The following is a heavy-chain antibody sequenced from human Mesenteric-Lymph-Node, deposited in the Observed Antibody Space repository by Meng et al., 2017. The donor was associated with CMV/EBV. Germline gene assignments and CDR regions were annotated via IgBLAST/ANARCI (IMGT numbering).Heavy chain of an antibody. Sequence: SETLSLTCTVSGGSISSSSYYWGWIRQPPGKGLEWIGEINHSGSTNYNPSLKSRVTISVDTSKNQFSLKLRTVTDADTAVYYCARTLRGSDYWGQGTLVTVSS. CDR1: GGSISSSSYY. D-gene: IGHD1-14*01. V-gene: IGHV4-39*07. J-gene: IGHJ4*02. CDR3: ARTLRGSDY. CDR2: INHSGST.